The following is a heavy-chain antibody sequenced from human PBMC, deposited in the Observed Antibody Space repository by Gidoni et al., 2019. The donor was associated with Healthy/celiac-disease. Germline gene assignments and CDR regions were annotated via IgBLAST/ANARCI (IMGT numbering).Heavy chain of an antibody. Sequence: EVQLVESGGGLVQPGGSLRLSCAASAFTFSSYDMHWVRQATGKGLEWFSAIGTAGDTYYPGSVKGRFTISRENAKNSLYLQMNSLRAGDTAVYYCARGGDWAFYGMDVWGQGTTVTVSS. CDR2: IGTAGDT. J-gene: IGHJ6*02. D-gene: IGHD2-21*01. CDR1: AFTFSSYD. V-gene: IGHV3-13*01. CDR3: ARGGDWAFYGMDV.